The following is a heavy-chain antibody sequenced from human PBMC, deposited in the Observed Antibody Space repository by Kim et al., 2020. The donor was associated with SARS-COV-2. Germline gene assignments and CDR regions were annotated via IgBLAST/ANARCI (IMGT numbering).Heavy chain of an antibody. V-gene: IGHV4-39*01. CDR3: ARHRGNYEWQEKIQD. Sequence: SETLSLTCSVSGSSISSTYYSWGWVRQPPGRGLQWIGSVYSTGNSFYKSSLKSRVTISVDTSKNQFYLRLNSVTAADTAVYYCARHRGNYEWQEKIQDWG. J-gene: IGHJ1*01. CDR2: VYSTGNS. CDR1: GSSISSTYYS. D-gene: IGHD3-16*01.